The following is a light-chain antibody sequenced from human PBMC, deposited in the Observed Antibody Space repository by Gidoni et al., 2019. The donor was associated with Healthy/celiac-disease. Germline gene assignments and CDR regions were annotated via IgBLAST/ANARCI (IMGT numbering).Light chain of an antibody. J-gene: IGKJ1*01. V-gene: IGKV3-20*01. CDR3: QQYGSSPRT. CDR2: GAS. CDR1: QSVSSSS. Sequence: EIVLTQSPGTLSLSPGERATLSCRASQSVSSSSLAWYQQKPVQAPRLLIYGASSRATGIPDRFSGSGSGTDFTLTISRLEPEDFAVYYCQQYGSSPRTFGQGTKVEIK.